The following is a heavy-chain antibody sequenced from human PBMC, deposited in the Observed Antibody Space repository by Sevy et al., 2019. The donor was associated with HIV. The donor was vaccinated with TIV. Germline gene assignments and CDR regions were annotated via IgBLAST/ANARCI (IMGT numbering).Heavy chain of an antibody. J-gene: IGHJ4*02. D-gene: IGHD2-15*01. CDR3: AKLSCSDGNCFSIDY. V-gene: IGHV3-23*01. CDR2: ISASGART. CDR1: GFTFSSYA. Sequence: GGSLRLSCAASGFTFSSYAMTWVRQAPGKGLEWVSGISASGARTYYADSVKGRFTISRDNSKNTLYLQINSLRAEDTAVYYCAKLSCSDGNCFSIDYWGQGTLVTVSS.